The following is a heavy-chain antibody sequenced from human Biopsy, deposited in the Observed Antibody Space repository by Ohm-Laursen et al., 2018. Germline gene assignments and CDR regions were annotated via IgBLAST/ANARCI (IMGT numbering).Heavy chain of an antibody. CDR3: ARGIGSMVRGVIINVNNWFDP. CDR1: GYTFTTYA. V-gene: IGHV1-18*01. CDR2: ISTYNGNT. D-gene: IGHD3-10*01. J-gene: IGHJ5*01. Sequence: ASVKVSCKASGYTFTTYAISWVRQAPGQGLEWMGWISTYNGNTNYAQKVQGRVTMTTDTSTGTAYMELRSLRSGDTAVYYCARGIGSMVRGVIINVNNWFDPCGQGTTVTVSS.